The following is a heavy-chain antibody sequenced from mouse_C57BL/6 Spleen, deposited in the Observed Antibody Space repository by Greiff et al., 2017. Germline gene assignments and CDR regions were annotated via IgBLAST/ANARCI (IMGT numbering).Heavy chain of an antibody. Sequence: QVQLQQPGAELVKPGASVKMSCKASGYTFTSYWITWVKQRPGQGLEWIGDIYPGSGSTNYNEKFKSKATLTVDTSSSTAYMQLSSLTPEDSAVYYCASYYYGSSPYYYAMDYWGQGTSVTVSS. J-gene: IGHJ4*01. D-gene: IGHD1-1*01. CDR2: IYPGSGST. CDR3: ASYYYGSSPYYYAMDY. V-gene: IGHV1-55*01. CDR1: GYTFTSYW.